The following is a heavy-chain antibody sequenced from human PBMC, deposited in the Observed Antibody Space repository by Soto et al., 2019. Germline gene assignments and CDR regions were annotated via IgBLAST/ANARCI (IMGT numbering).Heavy chain of an antibody. CDR1: GFTFSSYW. D-gene: IGHD4-17*01. CDR2: INGDGSST. V-gene: IGHV3-74*01. CDR3: ARESDGANSL. Sequence: EVQLVESGGGLVQPGGSLRLSCAASGFTFSSYWMHWVRQAPGKGLVWVSRINGDGSSTGYADSVKGRFTISRDNAKNTLFLQMNSLRAEDTAVYYCARESDGANSLWGQGTLLTVSS. J-gene: IGHJ4*02.